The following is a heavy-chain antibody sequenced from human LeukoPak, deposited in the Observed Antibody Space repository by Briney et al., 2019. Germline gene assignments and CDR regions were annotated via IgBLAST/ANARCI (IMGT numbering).Heavy chain of an antibody. D-gene: IGHD3-22*01. CDR1: GYTFTSYG. V-gene: IGHV1-69*04. CDR3: ARIDSSGYYLDY. J-gene: IGHJ4*02. Sequence: ASVKVSCKASGYTFTSYGISWVRQAPGQGLEWMGRIIPILGIANYAQKFQGRVTITADKSTSTAYMELSSLRSEDTAVYYCARIDSSGYYLDYWGQGTLVTVSS. CDR2: IIPILGIA.